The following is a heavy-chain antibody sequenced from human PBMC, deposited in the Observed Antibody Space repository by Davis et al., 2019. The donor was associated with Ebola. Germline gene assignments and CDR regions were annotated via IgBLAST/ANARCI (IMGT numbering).Heavy chain of an antibody. V-gene: IGHV3-21*04. CDR2: ISSSSSYT. D-gene: IGHD2-15*01. Sequence: GESLKISCAASGFTFSSYSMNWVRQAPGKGLEWVSSISSSSSYTYYADSVKGRFTISRHNSKNTLYLQMNSLRAEDTAVYYCAREGFTYAFDHWGQGTLVSVSS. J-gene: IGHJ4*02. CDR1: GFTFSSYS. CDR3: AREGFTYAFDH.